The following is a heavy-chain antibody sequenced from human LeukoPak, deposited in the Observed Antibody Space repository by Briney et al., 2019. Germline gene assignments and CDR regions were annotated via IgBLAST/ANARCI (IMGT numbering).Heavy chain of an antibody. V-gene: IGHV3-30*02. CDR2: IRYDGSTT. Sequence: PGGSLRLSCTGSGFHFSNFGMHWVRQAPCKGLEWVTFIRYDGSTTYYADSVKGRFTISRDNSRNMVYLQMSSLKAEDTAVYYCAKEIFCTATTCQGDDAFHIWGQGTVVTVSS. D-gene: IGHD3-9*01. CDR3: AKEIFCTATTCQGDDAFHI. CDR1: GFHFSNFG. J-gene: IGHJ3*02.